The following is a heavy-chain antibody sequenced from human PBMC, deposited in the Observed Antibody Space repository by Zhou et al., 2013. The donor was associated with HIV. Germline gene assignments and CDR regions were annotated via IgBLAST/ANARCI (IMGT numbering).Heavy chain of an antibody. CDR2: INTQTGGT. J-gene: IGHJ4*02. CDR1: GYAFTAYY. Sequence: QVQVVQSGAEVKKPGASVKVSCTTSGYAFTAYYIHWVRQAPGQGPEWMGWINTQTGGTKYVQKFQGRVTMTRDTSISTAYMELSSLTSDDTAIYYCARVGELSHFDYWGQGTLVTVSS. D-gene: IGHD3-16*02. V-gene: IGHV1-2*02. CDR3: ARVGELSHFDY.